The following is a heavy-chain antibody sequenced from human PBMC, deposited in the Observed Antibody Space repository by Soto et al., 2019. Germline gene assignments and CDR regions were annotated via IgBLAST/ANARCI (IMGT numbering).Heavy chain of an antibody. D-gene: IGHD3-9*01. J-gene: IGHJ6*03. Sequence: PSETLSLTCTVAGGSISRYYWSWIRQPPGRGLEWIGNIYYSRSTKYNPSLKSRITISVDTSKNQFSLKLSSATAADTAVYYCARSPSYYETLTGYYPYYMDVWGKGTTVTVSS. CDR3: ARSPSYYETLTGYYPYYMDV. V-gene: IGHV4-59*01. CDR2: IYYSRST. CDR1: GGSISRYY.